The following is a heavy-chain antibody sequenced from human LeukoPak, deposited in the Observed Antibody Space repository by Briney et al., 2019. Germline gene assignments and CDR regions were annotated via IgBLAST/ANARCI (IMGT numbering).Heavy chain of an antibody. CDR2: INQDGSER. CDR3: AKVPLAAAGTFREYYFDY. J-gene: IGHJ4*02. D-gene: IGHD6-13*01. CDR1: GFTFRHYW. Sequence: GGSLRLSCAASGFTFRHYWMNWVRQAPGKGLEWVANINQDGSERNYVDSVRGRFAISRDNAKNSLYLQMSSLRAEDTAVYYCAKVPLAAAGTFREYYFDYWGQGTLVTVSS. V-gene: IGHV3-7*01.